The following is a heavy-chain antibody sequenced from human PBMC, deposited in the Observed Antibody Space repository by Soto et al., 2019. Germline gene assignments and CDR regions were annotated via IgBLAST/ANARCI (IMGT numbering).Heavy chain of an antibody. CDR2: ISSYNGDT. D-gene: IGHD5-12*01. J-gene: IGHJ6*02. Sequence: QVQLVQSGAEVKKPGASVKVSCKASGYTFTRSGISWARQAPGQGPEWMGWISSYNGDTNYAQTFQGRVTMTTDTSTSTAYMELRSLRSHDTAVYYCAREGVAPYNFYGMDIWGQGTPVTVSS. CDR3: AREGVAPYNFYGMDI. CDR1: GYTFTRSG. V-gene: IGHV1-18*01.